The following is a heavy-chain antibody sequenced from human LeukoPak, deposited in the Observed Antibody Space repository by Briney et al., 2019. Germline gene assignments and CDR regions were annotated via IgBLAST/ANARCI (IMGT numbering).Heavy chain of an antibody. J-gene: IGHJ4*02. CDR1: GFTFGDYA. Sequence: PGGSLRLSCTASGFTFGDYAMSWFRQAPGKGLEWVGFIRSKAYGGTTEYAASVKGRFTISRDDSKSIAYLQMNSLKTEDTAVYYCTRVRGSTYYYDSSGYYGVPGPDYWGQGTLVTVSS. V-gene: IGHV3-49*03. D-gene: IGHD3-22*01. CDR3: TRVRGSTYYYDSSGYYGVPGPDY. CDR2: IRSKAYGGTT.